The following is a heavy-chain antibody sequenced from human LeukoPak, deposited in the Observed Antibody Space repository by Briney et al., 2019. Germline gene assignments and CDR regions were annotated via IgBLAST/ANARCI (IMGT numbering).Heavy chain of an antibody. J-gene: IGHJ5*02. D-gene: IGHD3-10*01. Sequence: SQTLSLTCTVSGGSISRGDYYWSWIRQPPGKGLEWIGCIYYSGSTYYNPSLKSRVTISVDTSKNQFSLKLSSVTAADTAVYYCARGVYYYGSGRFDPWGQGTLVTVSS. V-gene: IGHV4-30-4*01. CDR2: IYYSGST. CDR1: GGSISRGDYY. CDR3: ARGVYYYGSGRFDP.